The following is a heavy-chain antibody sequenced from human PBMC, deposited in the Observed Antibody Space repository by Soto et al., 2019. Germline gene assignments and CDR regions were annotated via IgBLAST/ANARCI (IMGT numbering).Heavy chain of an antibody. CDR1: GFTFSSYG. Sequence: QVQLVESGGGVVQPGRSLRLSCAASGFTFSSYGMHWVRQAPGKGLEWVAVISYDGSNKYYADSVKGRFTIAIDNSKNTLYLQMNSLRAEDTAVYYCAKVAGSSGGLDYWGQGTLVTVSS. V-gene: IGHV3-30*18. J-gene: IGHJ4*02. CDR3: AKVAGSSGGLDY. D-gene: IGHD3-10*01. CDR2: ISYDGSNK.